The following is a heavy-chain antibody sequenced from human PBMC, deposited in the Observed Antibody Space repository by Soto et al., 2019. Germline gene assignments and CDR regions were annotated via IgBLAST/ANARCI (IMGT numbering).Heavy chain of an antibody. CDR3: AREFYILLQADAFDI. D-gene: IGHD3-22*01. CDR2: IKEDGSEK. CDR1: GFTFSSYG. V-gene: IGHV3-7*01. J-gene: IGHJ3*02. Sequence: EVQLVESGGGLVQPGGSLRLSCAASGFTFSSYGMSWVRQAPGKGLEWVANIKEDGSEKYYVDSVKGRFIISRDNGKNSLYLQMISLRDEDTAVYYCAREFYILLQADAFDIWGQGTMVTVSS.